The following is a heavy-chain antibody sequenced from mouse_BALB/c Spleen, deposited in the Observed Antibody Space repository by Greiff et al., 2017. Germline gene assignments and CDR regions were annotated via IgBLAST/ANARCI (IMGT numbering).Heavy chain of an antibody. CDR3: ARGGLRRGPWFAY. D-gene: IGHD2-4*01. V-gene: IGHV1-82*01. J-gene: IGHJ3*01. CDR1: GYAFSSSW. CDR2: IYPGDGDT. Sequence: VQLQQSGPELVKPGASVKISCKASGYAFSSSWMNWVKQRPGQGLEWIGRIYPGDGDTNYNGKFKGKATLTSDKSSSTAYMELSSLTSEDSAVYYCARGGLRRGPWFAYWGQGTLVTVSA.